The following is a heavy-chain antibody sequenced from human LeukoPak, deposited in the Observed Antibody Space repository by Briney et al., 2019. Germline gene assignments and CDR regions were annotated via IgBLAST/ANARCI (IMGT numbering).Heavy chain of an antibody. CDR1: GDSFTSSY. CDR2: A. J-gene: IGHJ4*02. CDR3: ARLDCIVEGCYNH. Sequence: KPSETLSLTCSVSGDSFTSSYWNWIRQAPGKGLEWIGYANYTPSLRSRLIMSVDTAKNDISLILTSVTAADTAIYYCARLDCIVEGCYNHWGRGTLVTVSS. V-gene: IGHV4-59*08. D-gene: IGHD2-15*01.